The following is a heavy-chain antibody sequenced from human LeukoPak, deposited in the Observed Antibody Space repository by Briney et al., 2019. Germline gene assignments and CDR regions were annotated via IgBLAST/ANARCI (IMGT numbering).Heavy chain of an antibody. CDR3: SAKTGYISGQYSNYDDS. Sequence: NPSETLSHTCTVSGGSLSSSRYYWGWIRQPPGKGLEWIGSIYYTGSTYYNPSLKSRVTISVDTSKNQFSLKLRSVTTADTTLYYCSAKTGYISGQYSNYDDSRGQGTLVTVSS. D-gene: IGHD4-11*01. J-gene: IGHJ5*01. V-gene: IGHV4-39*01. CDR1: GGSLSSSRYY. CDR2: IYYTGST.